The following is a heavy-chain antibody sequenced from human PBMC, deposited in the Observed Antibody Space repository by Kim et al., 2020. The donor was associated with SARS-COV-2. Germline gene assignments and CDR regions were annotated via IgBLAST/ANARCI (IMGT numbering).Heavy chain of an antibody. CDR1: GFTFSSYA. J-gene: IGHJ5*02. V-gene: IGHV3-23*01. CDR3: AKDRSRQLEQTGDNWFDP. CDR2: ISGSGGST. Sequence: GGSLRLSCAASGFTFSSYAMSWVRQAPGKGLEWVSAISGSGGSTYYADSVKGRFTISRDNSKNTLYLQMNSLRAEDTAVYYCAKDRSRQLEQTGDNWFDPWGQGTLVTVSS. D-gene: IGHD6-13*01.